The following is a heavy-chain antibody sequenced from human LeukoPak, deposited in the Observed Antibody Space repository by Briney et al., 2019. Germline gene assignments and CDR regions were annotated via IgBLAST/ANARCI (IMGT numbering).Heavy chain of an antibody. Sequence: GGSLGLSCAASEFTFSSYDIIWVRQAPGKGLEWVSWITGSGGAVKYTDSVKGRFTISRDNAKKSVYLQMNSLRVEDTAVYYCARNGGGLDYWGQRTLVTVSS. J-gene: IGHJ4*02. CDR1: EFTFSSYD. CDR3: ARNGGGLDY. V-gene: IGHV3-48*03. CDR2: ITGSGGAV. D-gene: IGHD3-16*01.